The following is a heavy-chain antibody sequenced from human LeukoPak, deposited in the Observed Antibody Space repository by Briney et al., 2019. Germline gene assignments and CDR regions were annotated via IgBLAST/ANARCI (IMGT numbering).Heavy chain of an antibody. CDR3: ASGYYDSSGHYWGFLNY. CDR1: GYSISSRYY. CDR2: IYHSGST. V-gene: IGHV4-38-2*02. D-gene: IGHD3-22*01. Sequence: PSETLSLTCTVSGYSISSRYYWGWIRQSPEKGLEWIGSIYHSGSTFYNPSFKSRVTISVDTSKNHFSLKLNSVTAADTAVYYCASGYYDSSGHYWGFLNYWGQGTLVAVSS. J-gene: IGHJ4*02.